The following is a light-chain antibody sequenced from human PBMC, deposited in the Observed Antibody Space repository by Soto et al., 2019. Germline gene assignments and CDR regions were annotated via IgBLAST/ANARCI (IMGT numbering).Light chain of an antibody. CDR2: AAS. CDR1: QSISSD. J-gene: IGKJ1*01. Sequence: DIQMTQSPSSLSASVGDRVTITCRASQSISSDLNWYQQKPGKAPKLLIYAASSLKSGVPSRFSGSGSGTDFTLTISNLQPEDFATYYCQQSYSTLTWTFGQGTKVDIK. CDR3: QQSYSTLTWT. V-gene: IGKV1-39*01.